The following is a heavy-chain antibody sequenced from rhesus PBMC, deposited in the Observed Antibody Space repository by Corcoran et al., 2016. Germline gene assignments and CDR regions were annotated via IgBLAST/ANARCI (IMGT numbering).Heavy chain of an antibody. D-gene: IGHD6-13*01. CDR1: GYTFTDYY. J-gene: IGHJ4*01. V-gene: IGHV1-111*02. Sequence: EVQLVQSGAELKQPGASVKISCTASGYTFTDYYLHWVRQTPGKGLEWMGRVDPEDGETIYAQKFQDRVTITADTSTDTAYVELSSLRSEDTAVYYCATGQLVDYWGQGVRVTVSS. CDR2: VDPEDGET. CDR3: ATGQLVDY.